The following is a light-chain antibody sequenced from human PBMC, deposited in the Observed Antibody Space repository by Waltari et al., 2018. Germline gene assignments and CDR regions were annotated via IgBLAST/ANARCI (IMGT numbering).Light chain of an antibody. CDR2: GFN. CDR3: QSYDTSLSVV. J-gene: IGLJ2*01. CDR1: GSNIGAGYD. V-gene: IGLV1-40*01. Sequence: QSVLTQPPSVSGAPGQRVTISCTGGGSNIGAGYDVHWYRQLPGKTPELLISGFNNRPSGVPDRFFGSLAGTSASLAITGLQAEDEADYYCQSYDTSLSVVFGGGTKLTV.